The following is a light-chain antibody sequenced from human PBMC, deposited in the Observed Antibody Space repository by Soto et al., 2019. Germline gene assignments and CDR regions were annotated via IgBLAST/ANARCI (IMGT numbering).Light chain of an antibody. J-gene: IGKJ3*01. V-gene: IGKV4-1*01. Sequence: DIVMTQSPDSLAVSLGERATINCKSSQSVLYTSNNKNYLAWYQQKPGQPPKLLIYWASTRESGVPDRFSGSGYGTDFTLTISSLQAEDVAVYYCQHYYSTPFTFGPGTKVDIK. CDR3: QHYYSTPFT. CDR1: QSVLYTSNNKNY. CDR2: WAS.